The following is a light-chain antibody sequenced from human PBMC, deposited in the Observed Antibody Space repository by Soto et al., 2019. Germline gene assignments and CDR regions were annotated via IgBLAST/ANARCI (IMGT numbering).Light chain of an antibody. CDR2: GNG. CDR1: SSNIGAGYD. J-gene: IGLJ1*01. V-gene: IGLV1-40*01. Sequence: QSVLTQPPSVSGAPGQRVTISCTGSSSNIGAGYDVHWYQQLPGTAPKLLIYGNGNRPSGVPDRFSGSKSGTSASLAITGLQAEDEADYYCAAWDDRLNGPSYVFGNGIKVNV. CDR3: AAWDDRLNGPSYV.